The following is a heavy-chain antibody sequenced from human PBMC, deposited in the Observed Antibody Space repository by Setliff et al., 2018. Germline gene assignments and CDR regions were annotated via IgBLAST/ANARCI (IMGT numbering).Heavy chain of an antibody. J-gene: IGHJ4*02. CDR2: IKQDGSEK. Sequence: GGSLRLSCAVSGFTFNSYSMNWVRQAPGKGLEWVANIKQDGSEKYYVDSVKGRFTISRDNAKNSLYLQMNSLRAEDTAVYYCARDGGEYWGQGTLVTVSS. V-gene: IGHV3-7*01. D-gene: IGHD3-16*01. CDR3: ARDGGEY. CDR1: GFTFNSYS.